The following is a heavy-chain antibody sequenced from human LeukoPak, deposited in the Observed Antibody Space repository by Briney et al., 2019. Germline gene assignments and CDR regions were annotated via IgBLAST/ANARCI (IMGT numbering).Heavy chain of an antibody. Sequence: SETLSLTCTVSGGSISSYYWSWIRQPPGKGLEWIGYIYYSGSTNYNPSLKSRVTISVDTSKNQFSLKLSSVTAADTAVYYCARAYHYHYYYYYMDVWGRGTTVTVSS. V-gene: IGHV4-59*01. CDR2: IYYSGST. CDR1: GGSISSYY. J-gene: IGHJ6*03. CDR3: ARAYHYHYYYYYMDV. D-gene: IGHD3-10*01.